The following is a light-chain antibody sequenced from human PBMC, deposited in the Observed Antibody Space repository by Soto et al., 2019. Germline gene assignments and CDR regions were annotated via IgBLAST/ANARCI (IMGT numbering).Light chain of an antibody. CDR3: QQLNSYPIT. J-gene: IGKJ5*01. CDR1: QNINND. V-gene: IGKV1-9*01. Sequence: DIQMTRSPSSLSASVGDRVTITCQASQNINNDLSWYQQKPGKAPKLLIYAASTLQSGVPSRFSGSGSGTDFTLTISSLQPEDFATYDCQQLNSYPITFGQGTRLEI. CDR2: AAS.